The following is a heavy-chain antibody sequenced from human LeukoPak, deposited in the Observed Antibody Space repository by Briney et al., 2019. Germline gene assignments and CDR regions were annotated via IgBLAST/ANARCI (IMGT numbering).Heavy chain of an antibody. J-gene: IGHJ3*02. CDR3: ARLEGATYAFDI. CDR2: IYPGDTDT. CDR1: GSPFRSYW. D-gene: IGHD1-26*01. Sequence: GEPRHISGQGSGSPFRSYWISGGRPLPAKGREWRGIIYPGDTDTRYSPSFQGQVNISADKCISTAYLPWSSLKASDIAMYYCARLEGATYAFDIWGQGTMVTASS. V-gene: IGHV5-51*01.